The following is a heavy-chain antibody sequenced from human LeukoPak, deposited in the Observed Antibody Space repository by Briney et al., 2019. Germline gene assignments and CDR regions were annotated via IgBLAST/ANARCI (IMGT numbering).Heavy chain of an antibody. CDR2: IYYSGST. CDR3: ARDLTGGRYDY. J-gene: IGHJ4*02. V-gene: IGHV4-39*07. CDR1: GGSISSSSYY. D-gene: IGHD1-26*01. Sequence: SETLSLTCTVSGGSISSSSYYWGWIRQPPGKGLEWIGSIYYSGSTYYNPSLKSRVTISVDTSKNQFSLKLSSVTAADTAVYYCARDLTGGRYDYWGQGTLVTVSS.